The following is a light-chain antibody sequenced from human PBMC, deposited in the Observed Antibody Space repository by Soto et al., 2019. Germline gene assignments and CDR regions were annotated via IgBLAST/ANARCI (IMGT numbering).Light chain of an antibody. V-gene: IGLV2-11*01. CDR2: DVS. CDR1: SSDVGGYNY. CDR3: CSYEGSYTLV. J-gene: IGLJ2*01. Sequence: QSALTQPRSVSGSPGQSVTISCTGTSSDVGGYNYVSWYQQHPGKAPKLMIYDVSKRPSGVPDRFSGSKSGNMASLTISGLQAEDEADYYCCSYEGSYTLVFGGGTKLTVL.